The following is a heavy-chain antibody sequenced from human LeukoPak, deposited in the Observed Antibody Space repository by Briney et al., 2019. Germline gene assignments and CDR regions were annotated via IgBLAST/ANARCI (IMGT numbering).Heavy chain of an antibody. J-gene: IGHJ4*02. CDR1: GGTFSSYA. CDR3: ARGYCSSTSCRYFDY. CDR2: IIPIFGTA. V-gene: IGHV1-69*13. D-gene: IGHD2-2*01. Sequence: SVKVSCKASGGTFSSYAISWVRQAPGQGLEWMGGIIPIFGTANYAQKFQGRVTITADESTSTAYMELSSLRSEDTAVYYYARGYCSSTSCRYFDYWGQGTLVTVSS.